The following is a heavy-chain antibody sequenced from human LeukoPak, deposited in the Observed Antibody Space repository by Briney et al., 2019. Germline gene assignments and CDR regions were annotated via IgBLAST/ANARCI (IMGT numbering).Heavy chain of an antibody. J-gene: IGHJ5*02. V-gene: IGHV4-59*01. CDR1: GGSISSYY. CDR2: IYYSGST. Sequence: PSETLSLTCTVSGGSISSYYWSWIRQPPGKGLEGIGYIYYSGSTNYNPSLKSRVTISVDTSKNQFSLKLSSVTAADTAVYYCARVALDIAVLFDPWGQGTLVTVSS. CDR3: ARVALDIAVLFDP. D-gene: IGHD6-19*01.